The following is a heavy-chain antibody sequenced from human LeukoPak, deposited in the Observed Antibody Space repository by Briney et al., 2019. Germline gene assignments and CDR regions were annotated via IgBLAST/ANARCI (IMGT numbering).Heavy chain of an antibody. D-gene: IGHD6-19*01. J-gene: IGHJ4*02. CDR1: GFTFSSYW. CDR2: IKQDGSEK. Sequence: PGGSLRLSCAASGFTFSSYWMSWVRQAPGKGLEWVANIKQDGSEKYYVDSVKGRFTISRDNAKNSLYLQVNSLRAEDTAVYYCARELMRIAVAGGDYWGQGTLVTVSS. V-gene: IGHV3-7*01. CDR3: ARELMRIAVAGGDY.